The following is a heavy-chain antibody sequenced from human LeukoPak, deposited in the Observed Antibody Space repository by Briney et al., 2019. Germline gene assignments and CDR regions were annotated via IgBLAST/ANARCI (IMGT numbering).Heavy chain of an antibody. D-gene: IGHD3-10*01. Sequence: GGSLRLSCAASGFSVSTNYMSWVRQAPGKGLEWVSGISNSGGTTYYVDSVKGRFTISRDNSKNTLYLQMNSLRVEDTAVYHCARYRMVRGVYFDYWGQGSLVTVSS. CDR1: GFSVSTNY. CDR3: ARYRMVRGVYFDY. J-gene: IGHJ4*02. CDR2: ISNSGGTT. V-gene: IGHV3-23*01.